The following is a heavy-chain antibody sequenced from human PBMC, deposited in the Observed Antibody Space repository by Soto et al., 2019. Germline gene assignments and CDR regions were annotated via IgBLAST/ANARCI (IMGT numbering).Heavy chain of an antibody. CDR1: SGSISSSNW. Sequence: SETLSLTCAVSSGSISSSNWWSWVRQPPGKGLEWIGEIYHSGSTNYNPSLKSRVTISVDKSKNQFSLKLSSVTAADTAVYYCARAFFDFWGSYRYSYFDYWGQGTLVTVSS. J-gene: IGHJ4*02. CDR3: ARAFFDFWGSYRYSYFDY. CDR2: IYHSGST. V-gene: IGHV4-4*02. D-gene: IGHD3-16*02.